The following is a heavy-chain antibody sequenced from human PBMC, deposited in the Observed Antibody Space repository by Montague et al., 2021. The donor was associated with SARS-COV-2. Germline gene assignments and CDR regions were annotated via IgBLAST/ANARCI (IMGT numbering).Heavy chain of an antibody. CDR1: GGPISGSSDY. D-gene: IGHD5-18*01. V-gene: IGHV4-39*01. CDR3: ARREYSYGWGD. Sequence: SETLSLTCNVTGGPISGSSDYWGWIRQSPGKGLEWIASVDYSGNTYYSPSLKSRLTISVDTSKNQFSLKLNSVTAADTALYYCARREYSYGWGDWGQGTLVTVSS. CDR2: VDYSGNT. J-gene: IGHJ4*02.